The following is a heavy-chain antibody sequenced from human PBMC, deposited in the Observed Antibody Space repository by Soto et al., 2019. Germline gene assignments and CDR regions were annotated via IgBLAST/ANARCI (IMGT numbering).Heavy chain of an antibody. Sequence: PSETLCLTCTVVGGSISGSSYYWGCIRQPPGKGLEWIGSIYYSGSTYYNPSLKSRVTISVDTSKNQFSLKLSSVTAADSAVYYCARHQSHSSGYVVPGGQGTLVTVS. J-gene: IGHJ5*02. D-gene: IGHD6-25*01. CDR3: ARHQSHSSGYVVP. V-gene: IGHV4-39*01. CDR2: IYYSGST. CDR1: GGSISGSSYY.